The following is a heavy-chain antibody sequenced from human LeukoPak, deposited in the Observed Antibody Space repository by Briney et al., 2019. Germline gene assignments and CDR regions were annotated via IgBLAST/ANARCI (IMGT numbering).Heavy chain of an antibody. D-gene: IGHD1-14*01. CDR1: GGSISSGSYY. CDR2: IYTSGST. J-gene: IGHJ4*02. CDR3: ASSGFGIRTDHY. Sequence: SGTLSHTCTVSGGSISSGSYYGSWIRQPAGNGLEWIVRIYTSGSTNYNPSLKSRVTISADTSKNQFYLKLSSVTAADTAVYYCASSGFGIRTDHYWGQGTLVTVSS. V-gene: IGHV4-61*02.